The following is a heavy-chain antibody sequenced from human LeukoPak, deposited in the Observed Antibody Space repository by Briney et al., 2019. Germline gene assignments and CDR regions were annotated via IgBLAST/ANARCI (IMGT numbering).Heavy chain of an antibody. CDR3: ARVGPQGYSSGWYYYYYYMDV. CDR1: GDSVSSNSAA. J-gene: IGHJ6*03. D-gene: IGHD6-19*01. Sequence: SQTLSLTCAISGDSVSSNSAAWNWIRQSPSRGLEWLGRTYYRSKWYNDYAVSVKSRITINPDTSKNQFSLKLSSVTAADTAVYYCARVGPQGYSSGWYYYYYYMDVWGKGTTVTVSS. CDR2: TYYRSKWYN. V-gene: IGHV6-1*01.